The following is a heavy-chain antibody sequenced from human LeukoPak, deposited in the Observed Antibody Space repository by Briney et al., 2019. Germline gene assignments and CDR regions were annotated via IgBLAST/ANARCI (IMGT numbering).Heavy chain of an antibody. CDR3: ASLGRMVRGVTS. Sequence: PSQTLSLTCTVSGGSISSGDYYWSWIRQPPGKGLEWIGYIYYSGSTYCNPSLKSRVTISVDTSKNQFSLKLSSVTAADTAVYYCASLGRMVRGVTSWGQGTLVTVPS. D-gene: IGHD3-10*01. V-gene: IGHV4-30-4*01. CDR1: GGSISSGDYY. CDR2: IYYSGST. J-gene: IGHJ5*02.